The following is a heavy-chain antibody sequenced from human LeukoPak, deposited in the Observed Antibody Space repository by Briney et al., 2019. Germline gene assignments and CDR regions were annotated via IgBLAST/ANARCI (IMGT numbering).Heavy chain of an antibody. V-gene: IGHV3-7*04. D-gene: IGHD3-22*01. CDR2: IKEDGSEK. J-gene: IGHJ5*01. CDR3: ATEQSCFYYRGLDS. Sequence: PGGSLRLSCAASGFTFSSYWMSWVRQAPGKGLEWVAKIKEDGSEKYYVDSVKGRFTISRAITKNSLHLQMNSLRAEDTAVYYCATEQSCFYYRGLDSWGQGTLVTVSS. CDR1: GFTFSSYW.